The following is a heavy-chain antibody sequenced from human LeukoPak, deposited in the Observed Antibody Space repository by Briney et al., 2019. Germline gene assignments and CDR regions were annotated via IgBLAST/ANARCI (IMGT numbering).Heavy chain of an antibody. J-gene: IGHJ4*02. V-gene: IGHV3-21*01. CDR2: ISSSSSYI. D-gene: IGHD1/OR15-1a*01. Sequence: PGGSLRLSCAASRFTFSNYNMNWVRQAPGEGLEWVSSISSSSSYIYYADSVKGRFTISRDNAKNSLYLQMNSLRAEDTAVYYCAREGPINNGDLDYWGQGTLVIVSS. CDR1: RFTFSNYN. CDR3: AREGPINNGDLDY.